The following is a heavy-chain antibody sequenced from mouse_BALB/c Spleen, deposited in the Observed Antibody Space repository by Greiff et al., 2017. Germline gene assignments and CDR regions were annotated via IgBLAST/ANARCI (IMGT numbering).Heavy chain of an antibody. Sequence: EVQLQQSGAELVRPGALVKLSCKASGFNIKDYYMHWVKQRPEQGLEWIGWIDPENGNTIYDPKFQGKASITADTSSNTAYLQLSSLTSEDTAVYYCARLYDGYSPFDYWGQGTTLTVSS. CDR1: GFNIKDYY. J-gene: IGHJ2*01. CDR2: IDPENGNT. D-gene: IGHD2-3*01. V-gene: IGHV14-1*02. CDR3: ARLYDGYSPFDY.